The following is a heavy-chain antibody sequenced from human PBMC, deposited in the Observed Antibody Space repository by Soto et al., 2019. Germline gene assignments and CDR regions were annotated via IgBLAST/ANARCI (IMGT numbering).Heavy chain of an antibody. CDR1: GVSITPYF. CDR2: IYASGRT. CDR3: ARHFDVDPSLDHYYFDL. Sequence: QVQLQESGPGLVKPSETLSLTCTVSGVSITPYFWSWIRQPAGEAPEWLGHIYASGRTTYNPSLKSRVTMFVSQTQASLRLTSVTAADTAVYYCARHFDVDPSLDHYYFDLWGRGALVTVSS. D-gene: IGHD3-9*01. J-gene: IGHJ2*01. V-gene: IGHV4-4*07.